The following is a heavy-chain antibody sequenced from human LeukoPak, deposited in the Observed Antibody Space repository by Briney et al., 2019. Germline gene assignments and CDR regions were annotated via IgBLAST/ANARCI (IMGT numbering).Heavy chain of an antibody. CDR3: ARHNSFGYQTNYMDV. CDR1: GGSISSSSYY. CDR2: IYYSGST. V-gene: IGHV4-39*01. J-gene: IGHJ6*03. Sequence: SETLSLTCTVSGGSISSSSYYWGWIRQPPGKGLEWIGSIYYSGSTYYNPSLKSRVTISVDTSKNQFSLKLSSVTAADTAVYYCARHNSFGYQTNYMDVWGKGTTVTISS. D-gene: IGHD3-16*01.